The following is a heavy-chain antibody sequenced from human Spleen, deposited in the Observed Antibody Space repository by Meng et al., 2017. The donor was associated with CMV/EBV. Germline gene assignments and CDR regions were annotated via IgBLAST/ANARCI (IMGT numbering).Heavy chain of an antibody. CDR2: IVVGSGNT. Sequence: SVKVSCKASGYTFTSYGISWVRQARGQRLEWIGWIVVGSGNTNYAQNFQERVTITWDMSTSTAYMELSSLRSEDTAVYYCAAAPDYYDSRAVLDYWGQGTLVTVSS. CDR1: GYTFTSYG. CDR3: AAAPDYYDSRAVLDY. D-gene: IGHD3-22*01. V-gene: IGHV1-58*02. J-gene: IGHJ4*02.